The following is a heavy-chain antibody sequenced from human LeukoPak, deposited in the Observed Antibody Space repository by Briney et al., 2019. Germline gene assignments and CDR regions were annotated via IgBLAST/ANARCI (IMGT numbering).Heavy chain of an antibody. CDR2: MYYSGST. D-gene: IGHD3-22*01. CDR3: ARTGSSGFYLDAFDI. J-gene: IGHJ3*02. V-gene: IGHV4-39*01. CDR1: GGSIRSSSYY. Sequence: SETLSLTCTVSGGSIRSSSYYWGWIRQPPGKGLEWIGSMYYSGSTYYDPSLKSRVTISVDTSKNQFSLKLSSATAADTAVYYCARTGSSGFYLDAFDIWGQGTMVTISS.